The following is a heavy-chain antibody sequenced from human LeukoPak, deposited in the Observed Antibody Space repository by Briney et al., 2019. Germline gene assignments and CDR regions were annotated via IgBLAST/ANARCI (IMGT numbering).Heavy chain of an antibody. J-gene: IGHJ5*02. CDR1: GYTLTELS. CDR2: FDPEDGET. D-gene: IGHD3-9*01. CDR3: ATSYYDILPGYYGSWFDP. Sequence: GASVKVSCKVSGYTLTELSMHWVRQAPGKGLEWMGGFDPEDGETIYAQKFHGRVTMTEDTSTDTAYMELSSLRSEDTAVYYCATSYYDILPGYYGSWFDPWGQGTLSPSPQ. V-gene: IGHV1-24*01.